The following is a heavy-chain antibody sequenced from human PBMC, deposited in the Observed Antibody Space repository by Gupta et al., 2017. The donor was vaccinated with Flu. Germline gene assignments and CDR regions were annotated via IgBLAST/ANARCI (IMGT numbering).Heavy chain of an antibody. CDR2: TIPIFGTT. CDR3: ARDRVGDYCVDGVCYRDYGLDV. Sequence: PGQGLEWMGGTIPIFGTTNYAQKLQGRVTITADESTGTAYMELSSLRSEDTAVYYCARDRVGDYCVDGVCYRDYGLDVWGQGTAVTVSS. J-gene: IGHJ6*02. V-gene: IGHV1-69*01. D-gene: IGHD2-8*01.